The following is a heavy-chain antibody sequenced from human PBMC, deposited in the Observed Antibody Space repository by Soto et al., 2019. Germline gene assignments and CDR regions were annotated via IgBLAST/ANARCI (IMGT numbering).Heavy chain of an antibody. D-gene: IGHD3-10*01. Sequence: TLSLTCAVSGGSICVVGYSWSWIRQPPGGGLEWIGYMYHSGTFLKSPSLKTRLTMSLDMSKNQFSLTLNSMTAADTAVYYCARAQFYSGSGNYNNLMFDAWGQGIQVTVSS. CDR1: GGSICVVGYS. CDR2: MYHSGTF. J-gene: IGHJ5*02. V-gene: IGHV4-30-2*01. CDR3: ARAQFYSGSGNYNNLMFDA.